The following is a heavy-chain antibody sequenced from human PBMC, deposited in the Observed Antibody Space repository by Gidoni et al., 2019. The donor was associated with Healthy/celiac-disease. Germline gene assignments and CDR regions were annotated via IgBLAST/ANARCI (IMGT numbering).Heavy chain of an antibody. Sequence: EVQLVESGGGLVQPGGSLRLSCAASGFTFSSYWMGWVRQAPGKGLEWVANIKQDGSEKYYVDSVKGRFTISRDNAKNSLYLQMNSLRAEDTAVYYCARDIQGYGYGSFDYWGQGTLVTVSS. CDR2: IKQDGSEK. CDR1: GFTFSSYW. CDR3: ARDIQGYGYGSFDY. J-gene: IGHJ4*02. V-gene: IGHV3-7*04. D-gene: IGHD5-18*01.